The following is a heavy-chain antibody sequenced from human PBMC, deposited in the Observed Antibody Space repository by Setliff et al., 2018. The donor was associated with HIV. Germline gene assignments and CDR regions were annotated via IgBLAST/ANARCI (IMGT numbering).Heavy chain of an antibody. J-gene: IGHJ6*03. D-gene: IGHD4-4*01. V-gene: IGHV3-49*02. Sequence: RTYGETTDYAASGKGRFIISRDASKNIAYLQMNSLKTEDTAIYYCTRGDYSNYRYYSMDVWGKGTTVTVSS. CDR3: TRGDYSNYRYYSMDV. CDR2: RTYGETT.